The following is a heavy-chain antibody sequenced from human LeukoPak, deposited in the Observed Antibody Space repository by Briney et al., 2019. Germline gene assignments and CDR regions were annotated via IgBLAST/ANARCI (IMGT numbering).Heavy chain of an antibody. CDR2: ISPTGSDI. CDR1: GFTFSSYE. CDR3: TRDPRLTDY. J-gene: IGHJ4*02. V-gene: IGHV3-48*03. Sequence: GGSLRLSCAASGFTFSSYEMNWVRQAPGKGLECLSYISPTGSDISYADSVKGRFTISRDNAKNSLYLQMNSLRDDDTAVYYCTRDPRLTDYWGQGTLVTVSS.